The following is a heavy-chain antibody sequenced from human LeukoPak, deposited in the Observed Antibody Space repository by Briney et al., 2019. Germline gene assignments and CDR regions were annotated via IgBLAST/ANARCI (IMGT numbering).Heavy chain of an antibody. D-gene: IGHD6-19*01. J-gene: IGHJ4*02. CDR1: GDSVSSNSAA. CDR3: TRDEQWLVYFDY. V-gene: IGHV6-1*01. Sequence: SQTLSLTCAISGDSVSSNSAAWNWIRQSPSRGLEWLGRTYFRSKWYNDYAESVKSRITINPDTSKNQFSLQLNSVTPEDTAVYYCTRDEQWLVYFDYWGQGPLVTVSS. CDR2: TYFRSKWYN.